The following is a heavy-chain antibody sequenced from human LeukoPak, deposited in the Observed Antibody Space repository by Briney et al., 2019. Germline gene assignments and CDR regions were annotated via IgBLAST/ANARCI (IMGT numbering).Heavy chain of an antibody. V-gene: IGHV1-69*06. CDR2: IIPIFGTA. CDR1: GGTFSSYS. CDR3: ARGPKKGIAVAGEYYFDY. J-gene: IGHJ4*02. Sequence: ASVKVSCKASGGTFSSYSISWVRQAPGQGLEWMGGIIPIFGTANYAQKFQGRVTITADKSTSTAYMDLSSLRAEDTAVYYCARGPKKGIAVAGEYYFDYWGQGTLVTVSS. D-gene: IGHD6-19*01.